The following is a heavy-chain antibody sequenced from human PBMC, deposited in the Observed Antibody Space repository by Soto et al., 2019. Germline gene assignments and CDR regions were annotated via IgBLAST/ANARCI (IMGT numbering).Heavy chain of an antibody. CDR1: GFTFSSYG. CDR2: ISYGGSNK. D-gene: IGHD2-2*01. CDR3: AKDNCISTSCYRLYNWFDP. V-gene: IGHV3-30*18. J-gene: IGHJ5*02. Sequence: PGGSLRLSCASSGFTFSSYGMHLVRQAPGKGLEWVAVISYGGSNKYYADSVKGRFTISRDNSKNTLYLQMNNLRAEDTAVYYCAKDNCISTSCYRLYNWFDPWGQGVLVTVSS.